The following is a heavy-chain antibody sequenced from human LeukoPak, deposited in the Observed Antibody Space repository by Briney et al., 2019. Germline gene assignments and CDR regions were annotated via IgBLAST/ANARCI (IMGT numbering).Heavy chain of an antibody. CDR1: GFTFSNAL. Sequence: GGSLRLSCAASGFTFSNALMSWVRQAPGKGLEWVGRIKSKTDGGTTDYAAPVKGRFTISRDDSKNTLYLQMNSLKTEDTAVYYCTTDYSGSYPSLDYWGQGTLVTVSS. V-gene: IGHV3-15*01. CDR2: IKSKTDGGTT. D-gene: IGHD1-26*01. CDR3: TTDYSGSYPSLDY. J-gene: IGHJ4*02.